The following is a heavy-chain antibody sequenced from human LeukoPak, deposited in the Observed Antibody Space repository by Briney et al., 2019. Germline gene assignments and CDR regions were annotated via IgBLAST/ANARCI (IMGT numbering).Heavy chain of an antibody. Sequence: GGSLRLSCAASGFTFSSYSMNWVRQAPGKGLEWVSYISSSSSTIQYADSVKGRFTISRDNAKNSLYLQMNSLRAEDTAVYYCASLRDGYIDYWGQGTLVTVSS. J-gene: IGHJ4*02. V-gene: IGHV3-48*04. D-gene: IGHD5-24*01. CDR1: GFTFSSYS. CDR2: ISSSSSTI. CDR3: ASLRDGYIDY.